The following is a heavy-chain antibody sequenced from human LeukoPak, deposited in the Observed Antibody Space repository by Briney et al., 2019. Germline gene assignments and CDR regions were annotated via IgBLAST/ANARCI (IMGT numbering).Heavy chain of an antibody. CDR3: AKSYNGYESKPDY. J-gene: IGHJ4*02. D-gene: IGHD5-12*01. CDR2: ISGNGGNT. Sequence: PGGSLRLSCAASGFTFSSYAMSWVRQAPGKGLEWVSAISGNGGNTYYADSVKGRFTISRDNSKITLYLQMNSLRAEDTAVYYCAKSYNGYESKPDYWGQGTLVTVSS. V-gene: IGHV3-23*01. CDR1: GFTFSSYA.